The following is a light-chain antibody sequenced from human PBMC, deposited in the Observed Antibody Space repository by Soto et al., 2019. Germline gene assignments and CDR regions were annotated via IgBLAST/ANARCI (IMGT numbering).Light chain of an antibody. CDR2: WAS. V-gene: IGKV4-1*01. J-gene: IGKJ4*01. CDR3: QQYYTAPLT. CDR1: QSLLSPSNNKNL. Sequence: DIVMTQSPDSLPVSLGETATINCKSSQSLLSPSNNKNLLGWFQQKPGQPPRLLLSWASTRESGVPDRFSGSGSGADFSLTITTLQAEDVAVYYCQQYYTAPLTFGGGTKV.